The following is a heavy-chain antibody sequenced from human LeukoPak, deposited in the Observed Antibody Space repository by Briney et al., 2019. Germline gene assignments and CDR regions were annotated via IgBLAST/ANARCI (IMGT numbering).Heavy chain of an antibody. J-gene: IGHJ4*02. D-gene: IGHD3-22*01. Sequence: GGSLRLSCAASGFTFSSHGMNWVRQAPGKGLEWVSGIGGSGGFITYYADSVKGRFTVSRDNSKNTLYLQMNSLRAEDTAVYYCAKDHKAVITLSYPLDYWGQGTLVTVSS. CDR3: AKDHKAVITLSYPLDY. V-gene: IGHV3-23*01. CDR1: GFTFSSHG. CDR2: IGGSGGFIT.